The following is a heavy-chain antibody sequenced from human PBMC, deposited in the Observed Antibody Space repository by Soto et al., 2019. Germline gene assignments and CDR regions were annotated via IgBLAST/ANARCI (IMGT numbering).Heavy chain of an antibody. D-gene: IGHD1-7*01. CDR2: IYKSTTT. CDR1: GDSISTVDYF. J-gene: IGHJ3*02. Sequence: SETLSLTCSVSGDSISTVDYFWAWIRQPPGQALEYIGYIYKSTTTYYNPSFESRVAISLDTSKSQFSLTVTSVTAADTAVYYCARDGITGTTTNAFDIWGQGTMVT. V-gene: IGHV4-30-4*01. CDR3: ARDGITGTTTNAFDI.